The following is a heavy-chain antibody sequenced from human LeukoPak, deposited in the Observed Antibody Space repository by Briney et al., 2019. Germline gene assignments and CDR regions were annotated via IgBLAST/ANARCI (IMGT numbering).Heavy chain of an antibody. CDR2: ISGSGGST. CDR3: ARLGGRYYGSGSYQIQDRDI. CDR1: GFTFSSYA. J-gene: IGHJ3*02. V-gene: IGHV3-23*01. D-gene: IGHD3-10*01. Sequence: GGSLRLSCAASGFTFSSYAMSWVRQAPGKGLEWVSAISGSGGSTYYADSVKGRFTISRDNSKNTLYLQMNSLRAEDTAVYYCARLGGRYYGSGSYQIQDRDIWGQGTMVTVSS.